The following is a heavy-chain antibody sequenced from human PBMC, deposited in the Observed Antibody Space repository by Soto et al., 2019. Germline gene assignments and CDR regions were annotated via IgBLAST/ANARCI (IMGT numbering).Heavy chain of an antibody. Sequence: ELQLVESGGGLVQPGGSLRLSCAASGFSVSINYVNWVRQAPGKGLEWVSVIYSGGTTHYADSVKDRFTISRDTSKNTLYLQMNSLRVEDTAVYYCAGDSTDGDFVDAFDVWGQGTMVTVSS. J-gene: IGHJ3*01. CDR2: IYSGGTT. CDR1: GFSVSINY. V-gene: IGHV3-66*01. D-gene: IGHD4-17*01. CDR3: AGDSTDGDFVDAFDV.